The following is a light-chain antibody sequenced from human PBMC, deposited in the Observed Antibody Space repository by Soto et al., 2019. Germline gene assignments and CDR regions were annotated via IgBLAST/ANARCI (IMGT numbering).Light chain of an antibody. CDR2: EVS. V-gene: IGLV2-8*01. CDR3: SSYAGNSNYV. Sequence: QSALTQPPSASGSPGQSVTLSCTGTSSDVGGYNYVSWYQHHPGKAPKLMLYEVSQRPSGVPDRFSGSKSANTASLTVSGLQAEDEADYYCSSYAGNSNYVFGTGTKVTVL. J-gene: IGLJ1*01. CDR1: SSDVGGYNY.